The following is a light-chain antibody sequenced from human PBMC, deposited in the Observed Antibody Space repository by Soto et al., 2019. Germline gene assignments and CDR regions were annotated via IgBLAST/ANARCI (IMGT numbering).Light chain of an antibody. CDR3: QSYDSSLRIYV. CDR2: EVS. Sequence: QSVLTQPPSASGSPGQSVTISCTGTSSDVGGYNYVSWYQQHPGKAPKLMIYEVSKRPSGVPDRFSGSKSGNTASLTVSGLLAEDEADYYCQSYDSSLRIYVFGSGTKVTVL. CDR1: SSDVGGYNY. J-gene: IGLJ1*01. V-gene: IGLV2-8*01.